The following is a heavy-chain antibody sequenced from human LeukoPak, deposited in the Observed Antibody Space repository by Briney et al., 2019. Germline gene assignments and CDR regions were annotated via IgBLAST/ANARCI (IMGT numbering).Heavy chain of an antibody. CDR2: IWYDGTNK. V-gene: IGHV3-33*01. Sequence: GGSLRLSCAASGFTFSSYGMHWVRQAPGKGLEWVAVIWYDGTNKYYADSVKGRFTISRDNSKNTLYLQMNSLRAEDTAVYYCARTAARGPQSAESFHHWGQGTLVTVSS. CDR3: ARTAARGPQSAESFHH. CDR1: GFTFSSYG. D-gene: IGHD6-25*01. J-gene: IGHJ1*01.